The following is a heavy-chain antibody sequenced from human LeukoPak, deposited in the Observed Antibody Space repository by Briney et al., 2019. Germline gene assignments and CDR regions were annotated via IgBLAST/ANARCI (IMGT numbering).Heavy chain of an antibody. Sequence: SETLSLTCAVYGGSFSGYYWSWIRQPPGKGLEWIGEINHSGSTNYNLSLKSRVTISVDTSKNQFSLKLSSVAAADTAVYYCARGRGYSYGYSYYGMDVWGQGTTVTLSS. J-gene: IGHJ6*02. CDR1: GGSFSGYY. CDR2: INHSGST. V-gene: IGHV4-34*01. D-gene: IGHD5-18*01. CDR3: ARGRGYSYGYSYYGMDV.